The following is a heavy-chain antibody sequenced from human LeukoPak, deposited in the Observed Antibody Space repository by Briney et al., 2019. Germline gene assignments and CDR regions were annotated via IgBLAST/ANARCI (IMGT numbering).Heavy chain of an antibody. CDR1: GYTFTSYG. J-gene: IGHJ4*02. CDR3: ASRYYELGGYFDY. V-gene: IGHV1-18*01. Sequence: GASVKVSRKASGYTFTSYGISWVRQAPGQGLEWMGWISAYNGNTNYAQKFQGRVTITADKSTSTAYMELSSLRSEDTAVYYCASRYYELGGYFDYWGQGTLVTVSS. CDR2: ISAYNGNT. D-gene: IGHD3-3*01.